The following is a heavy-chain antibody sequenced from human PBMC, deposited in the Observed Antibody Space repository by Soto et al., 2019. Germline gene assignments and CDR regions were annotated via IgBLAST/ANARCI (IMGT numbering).Heavy chain of an antibody. J-gene: IGHJ4*02. V-gene: IGHV3-23*01. D-gene: IGHD2-15*01. CDR1: GFTFSSYA. CDR2: ISGSGDNT. Sequence: PGGSLRLSCEASGFTFSSYAMSWVRQAPGKGLEWVSSISGSGDNTYYADSVKGRVTISRDNSKNTLFLQMNSLRAEDTALYYCAVGIVVVPAATGGGYCSGGSCSQDWGRGTLVTVSS. CDR3: AVGIVVVPAATGGGYCSGGSCSQD.